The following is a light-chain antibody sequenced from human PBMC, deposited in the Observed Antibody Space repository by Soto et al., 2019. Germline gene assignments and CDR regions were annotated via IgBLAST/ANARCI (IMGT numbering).Light chain of an antibody. CDR2: EVS. CDR1: QSLLHITGETF. Sequence: DVVMTQTPLSLSVAPGQPASISCKSRQSLLHITGETFLFWYLQKPGQSPQLLIYEVSTRVSGVPVRFSGSGSGTDFTLEISRVETDDVGIYYCMQSTQLPPTFGQGTRLWIE. J-gene: IGKJ5*01. CDR3: MQSTQLPPT. V-gene: IGKV2D-29*02.